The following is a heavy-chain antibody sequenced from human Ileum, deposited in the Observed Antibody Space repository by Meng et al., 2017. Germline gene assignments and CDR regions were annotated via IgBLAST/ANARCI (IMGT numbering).Heavy chain of an antibody. Sequence: GGSLRLSCGASGFSFSDSWMHWVRQAPGKGLEWVANINTDGSGKYYVDSVKGRFTISRDNAKNSLSLQMNSLRAEDTAIYYCTRVSLGSLSDHWGQGSLVTVSS. CDR1: GFSFSDSW. CDR2: INTDGSGK. D-gene: IGHD1-26*01. V-gene: IGHV3-7*01. CDR3: TRVSLGSLSDH. J-gene: IGHJ4*02.